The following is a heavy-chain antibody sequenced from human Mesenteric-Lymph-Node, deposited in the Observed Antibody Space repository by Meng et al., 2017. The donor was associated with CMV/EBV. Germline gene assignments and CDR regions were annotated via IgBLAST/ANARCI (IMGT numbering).Heavy chain of an antibody. CDR1: GFRFINSP. D-gene: IGHD6-19*01. V-gene: IGHV3-23*01. J-gene: IGHJ4*02. Sequence: AASGFRFINSPMGWVRQAPGKGLEWVSVISASAFATYYADSVKGRFTISRDSSKSTVSLQMNSLRAEDSAIYYCVKGRGSSSGLYDSWGQGTLVTVSS. CDR2: ISASAFAT. CDR3: VKGRGSSSGLYDS.